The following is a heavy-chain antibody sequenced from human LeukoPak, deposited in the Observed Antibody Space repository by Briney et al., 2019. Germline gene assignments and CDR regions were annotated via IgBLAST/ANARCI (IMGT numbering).Heavy chain of an antibody. J-gene: IGHJ3*02. CDR1: GFTFRNYW. CDR2: IKEDGSEK. V-gene: IGHV3-7*01. CDR3: ARGSNPRGAFDI. Sequence: GGSLRLSCGASGFTFRNYWMSWVRQTPGKGLEWVANIKEDGSEKNYVDSVKGRFTISGDNAKNSLYLQMSSLRAEDTAVYYCARGSNPRGAFDIWGQGTMVTVSS.